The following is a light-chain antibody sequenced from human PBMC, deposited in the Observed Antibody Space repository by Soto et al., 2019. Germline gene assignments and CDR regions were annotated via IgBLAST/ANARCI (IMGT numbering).Light chain of an antibody. Sequence: VLTQSPTTLSVSPGGRATLSCRASQSVRRYLAWYQQKPGQAPRLLIYDASNRATGIPARFSGSGSGTDFTLTISSLEPEDFAVYYCQQYDNSPITFGQGTRLEIK. CDR1: QSVRRY. CDR2: DAS. J-gene: IGKJ5*01. CDR3: QQYDNSPIT. V-gene: IGKV3-11*01.